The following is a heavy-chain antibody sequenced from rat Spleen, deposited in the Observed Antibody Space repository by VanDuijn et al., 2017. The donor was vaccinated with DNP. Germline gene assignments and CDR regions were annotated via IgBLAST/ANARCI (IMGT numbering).Heavy chain of an antibody. D-gene: IGHD3-6*01. CDR2: ISHDGGGT. J-gene: IGHJ4*01. CDR1: GFTFSDYN. CDR3: ESVNWPAP. Sequence: EVQLVKTGGGLVQPGGSLKLSCVASGFTFSDYNMAWVRQAPNKGLEWVASISHDGGGTFYGDSVKGRFTISRENAKTTLYLQMNSLRSEDTATYYCESVNWPAPCGQGTSVTVSS. V-gene: IGHV5-22*01.